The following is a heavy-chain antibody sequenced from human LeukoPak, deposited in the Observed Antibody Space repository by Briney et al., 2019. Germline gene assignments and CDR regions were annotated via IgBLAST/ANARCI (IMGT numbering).Heavy chain of an antibody. V-gene: IGHV3-23*01. D-gene: IGHD3-10*01. CDR2: ISGSGGST. J-gene: IGHJ1*01. Sequence: GGSLRLSCAASGFTFSSYAMSWVRQAPGKGLEWVSAISGSGGSTYYADSVKGRFTISRDNAKNSLYLQMNSLRAEDTAVYYCAKDSVYYGSKNFQHWGQGTLVTVSS. CDR3: AKDSVYYGSKNFQH. CDR1: GFTFSSYA.